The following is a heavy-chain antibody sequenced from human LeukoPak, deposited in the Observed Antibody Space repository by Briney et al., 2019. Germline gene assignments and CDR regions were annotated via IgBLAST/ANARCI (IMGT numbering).Heavy chain of an antibody. CDR2: MNPNSGNT. V-gene: IGHV1-8*01. J-gene: IGHJ4*02. CDR3: ARNLEMATNDY. Sequence: ASVKVSCKASGYTFTSSDITWVRQATGQGLEWMGWMNPNSGNTGYAQKFQGRVTITRNTSISTAYMELSSLRSEDTAVYYCARNLEMATNDYWGQGTLVTVSS. D-gene: IGHD5-24*01. CDR1: GYTFTSSD.